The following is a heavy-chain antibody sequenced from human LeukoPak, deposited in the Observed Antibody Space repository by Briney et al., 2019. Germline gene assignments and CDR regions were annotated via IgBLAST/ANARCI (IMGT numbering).Heavy chain of an antibody. CDR1: GFTFSRYA. CDR3: AKGLTGTKVTFDY. Sequence: GRSLRLSCAASGFTFSRYAMHWVRQAPGKGLEGVSFIRYDGSNKYYADSVKGRFTISRDNSKTTLYLQMNSLRAEDTAVYYCAKGLTGTKVTFDYWGQGTLVTVSS. CDR2: IRYDGSNK. V-gene: IGHV3-30*02. D-gene: IGHD1-7*01. J-gene: IGHJ4*02.